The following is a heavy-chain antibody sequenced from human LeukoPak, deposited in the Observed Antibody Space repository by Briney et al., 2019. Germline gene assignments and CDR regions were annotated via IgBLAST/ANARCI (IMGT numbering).Heavy chain of an antibody. V-gene: IGHV4-59*01. CDR2: IYYSGST. D-gene: IGHD2-15*01. Sequence: PSETLSLTCTVSGGSISSYYWSWIRQPPGKGLEWIGYIYYSGSTNYNPSLKSRVTISVDTSKNQFSLKLSSVTAADTAVYYCARGPYIVVVVAARYNWFDPWGQGTLVTVSS. CDR1: GGSISSYY. CDR3: ARGPYIVVVVAARYNWFDP. J-gene: IGHJ5*02.